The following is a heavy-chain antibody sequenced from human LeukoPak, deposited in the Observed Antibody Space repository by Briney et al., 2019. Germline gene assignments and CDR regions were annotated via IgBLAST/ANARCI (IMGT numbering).Heavy chain of an antibody. V-gene: IGHV1-18*01. Sequence: ASGKVSCKASGYTFTSYGISWVRQAPGQGLEWMGWISAYNGNTNYAQKLQGRVTMTTDTSASTAYMELGSLRSDDTAMYYCARDYQYYASGSSKKAFDYWGQGTLVTVSS. CDR1: GYTFTSYG. J-gene: IGHJ4*02. CDR3: ARDYQYYASGSSKKAFDY. D-gene: IGHD3-10*01. CDR2: ISAYNGNT.